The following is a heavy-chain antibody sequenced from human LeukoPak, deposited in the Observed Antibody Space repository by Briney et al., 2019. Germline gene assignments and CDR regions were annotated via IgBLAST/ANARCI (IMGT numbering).Heavy chain of an antibody. J-gene: IGHJ3*02. CDR3: ARDSRISGWTDACDI. Sequence: PSETLSLTCTVSGGSISSYYWNWIRQPAGKGLEWIGRIYASGSTNYNPSLKSRVSMSIEKSKSQFSLKLNSVTAADTAIYYCARDSRISGWTDACDIWGQGTMVTVSS. CDR2: IYASGST. V-gene: IGHV4-4*07. CDR1: GGSISSYY. D-gene: IGHD6-19*01.